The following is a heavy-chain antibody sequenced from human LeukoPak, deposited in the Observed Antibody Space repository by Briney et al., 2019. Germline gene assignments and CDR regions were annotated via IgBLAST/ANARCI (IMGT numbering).Heavy chain of an antibody. CDR1: GFTFSSYA. J-gene: IGHJ4*02. Sequence: PGGSLRLSCAASGFTFSSYAMHWVRQAPGKVLEWVAVISYDGSNKYYADSVKGRFTISRDNSKNTLYLQMNSLRAEDTAVYYCARGEVVQLWPIFDYWGQGTLVTVSS. CDR3: ARGEVVQLWPIFDY. D-gene: IGHD5-18*01. V-gene: IGHV3-30*01. CDR2: ISYDGSNK.